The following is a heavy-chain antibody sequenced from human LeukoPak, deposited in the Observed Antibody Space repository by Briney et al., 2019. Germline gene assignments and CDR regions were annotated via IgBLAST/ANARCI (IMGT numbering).Heavy chain of an antibody. CDR3: GSRRTAMFGVIKGPIDY. J-gene: IGHJ4*02. CDR1: GYSISSGYY. CDR2: INHSGSP. D-gene: IGHD3-3*01. V-gene: IGHV4-38-2*02. Sequence: SETLSLTCTVSGYSISSGYYWGWIRQPPGKGLEWIGEINHSGSPNNNPSLKSRVSISFDTSKNQFSLKLTSATAADTAVYYCGSRRTAMFGVIKGPIDYWGQGTLVTVSS.